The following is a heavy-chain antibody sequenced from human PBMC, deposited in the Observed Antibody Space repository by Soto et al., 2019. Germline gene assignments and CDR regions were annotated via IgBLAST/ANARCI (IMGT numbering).Heavy chain of an antibody. CDR1: GGTFSSYA. J-gene: IGHJ5*02. D-gene: IGHD1-26*01. CDR3: ARGPSRGSYAWFDP. Sequence: SVKVSCKASGGTFSSYAISWVRQAPGQGLEWMGGIIPIFGTANYAQKFQGRVTITADESTSTAYMELSSLRSEDTAVYYCARGPSRGSYAWFDPWGQGTLVTVSS. V-gene: IGHV1-69*13. CDR2: IIPIFGTA.